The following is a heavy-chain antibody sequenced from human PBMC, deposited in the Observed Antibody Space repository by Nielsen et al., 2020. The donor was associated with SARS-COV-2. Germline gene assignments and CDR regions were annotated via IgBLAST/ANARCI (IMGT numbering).Heavy chain of an antibody. CDR2: ISWNSGSI. J-gene: IGHJ4*02. Sequence: SLKISCAASGFTFDDYAMHWVRQAPGKGLEWVSGISWNSGSIGYADSVKGRFTISRDNAKNSLYLQMNSLRAEDTALYYCATGGDYIGYWGQGTLVTVSS. D-gene: IGHD4-17*01. CDR1: GFTFDDYA. V-gene: IGHV3-9*01. CDR3: ATGGDYIGY.